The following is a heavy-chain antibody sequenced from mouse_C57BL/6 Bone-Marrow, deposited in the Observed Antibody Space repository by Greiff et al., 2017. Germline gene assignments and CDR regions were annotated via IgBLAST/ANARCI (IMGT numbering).Heavy chain of an antibody. V-gene: IGHV1-18*01. CDR3: ARWFYYGSSYPFAY. CDR2: INPNNGGT. D-gene: IGHD1-1*01. J-gene: IGHJ3*01. CDR1: GYTFTDYN. Sequence: EVQRVESGPELVKPGASVKIPCKASGYTFTDYNMDWVKQSHGKSLEWIGDINPNNGGTIYNQKFKGKATLTVDKSSSTAYMELRSLTSEDTAVYYCARWFYYGSSYPFAYWGQGTLVTVSA.